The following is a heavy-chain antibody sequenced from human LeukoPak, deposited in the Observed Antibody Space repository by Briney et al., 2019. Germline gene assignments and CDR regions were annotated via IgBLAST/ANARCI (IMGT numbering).Heavy chain of an antibody. CDR1: GLTFSYYA. V-gene: IGHV3-23*01. Sequence: GGSLRLSCAASGLTFSYYAMTWVRQAPGKGLEWVSGISGTGGITYYADSVKGRFTISRDNSKNTLNLQMNSLRDEDTAIYYCAKGHYDASGTYPFYYYYYMHVWGKGTTVTVSS. J-gene: IGHJ6*03. D-gene: IGHD3-10*01. CDR3: AKGHYDASGTYPFYYYYYMHV. CDR2: ISGTGGIT.